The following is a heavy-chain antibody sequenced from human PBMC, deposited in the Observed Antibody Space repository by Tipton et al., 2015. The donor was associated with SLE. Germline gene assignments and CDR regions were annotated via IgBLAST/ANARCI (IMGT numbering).Heavy chain of an antibody. CDR3: AREVGLVLGYF. V-gene: IGHV3-30*14. CDR1: GFSFSTYA. D-gene: IGHD2/OR15-2a*01. J-gene: IGHJ4*02. CDR2: ISYDGSVR. Sequence: SLRLSCAASGFSFSTYAMHWIRQAPGKGLEWVAVISYDGSVRNYADSVKGRFTISRDNSKNTLYLQMNGLRAEDTAMYYCAREVGLVLGYFWGQGTLVTVSS.